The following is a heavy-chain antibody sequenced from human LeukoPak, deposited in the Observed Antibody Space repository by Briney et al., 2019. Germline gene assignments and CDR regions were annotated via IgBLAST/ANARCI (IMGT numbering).Heavy chain of an antibody. CDR3: ARDKRVEDYYYYYGMDV. CDR2: IYAGNGDT. CDR1: GYTFINQV. D-gene: IGHD1-1*01. J-gene: IGHJ6*02. Sequence: ASVKVSCKASGYTFINQVIHWVRQAPGQRPEWMGWIYAGNGDTKYSQKFQGRVTFTRDTTASTAYMELSSLRSEDTALYYCARDKRVEDYYYYYGMDVWGQGTTVTVSS. V-gene: IGHV1-3*01.